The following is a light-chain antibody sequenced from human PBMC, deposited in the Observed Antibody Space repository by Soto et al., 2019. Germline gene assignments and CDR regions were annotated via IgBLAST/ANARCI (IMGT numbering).Light chain of an antibody. CDR2: EVS. Sequence: QSALTQPASVSGSPGQSITISCTGTSSDVGGYNYVSWYQQHPGKAPKLMIYEVSNRPSGISNRFSGSKSGNTASLTVSGLQAEDEADYYCTSYTGSTFWVFGGGTQLTVL. CDR3: TSYTGSTFWV. CDR1: SSDVGGYNY. V-gene: IGLV2-14*01. J-gene: IGLJ3*02.